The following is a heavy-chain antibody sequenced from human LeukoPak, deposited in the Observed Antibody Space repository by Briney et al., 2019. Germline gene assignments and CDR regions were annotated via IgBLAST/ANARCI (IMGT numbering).Heavy chain of an antibody. Sequence: PGGSLRLSCAASGFTFSHYAMHWVRQAPGKGLEWVAVIWYDGSKEYYADSVKGRFTISRDNSKSTLYLQMNSLRAEDTAVYYCARVRRLIVGATTEFDYWGQGTLVTVSS. CDR3: ARVRRLIVGATTEFDY. CDR1: GFTFSHYA. J-gene: IGHJ4*02. CDR2: IWYDGSKE. V-gene: IGHV3-33*01. D-gene: IGHD1-26*01.